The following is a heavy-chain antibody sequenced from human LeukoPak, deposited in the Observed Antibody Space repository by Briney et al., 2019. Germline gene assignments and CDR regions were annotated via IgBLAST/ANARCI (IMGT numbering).Heavy chain of an antibody. Sequence: GGSLRLSCAASGFTFDDHGMSWVRQAPGKGLEWVSGISGSGASTYYADSVKGRFTISRHNSKNTLYLQTNSLRAEDTALYYCANGGRSTSCFLVWGQGTTVTVSS. CDR3: ANGGRSTSCFLV. CDR2: ISGSGAST. D-gene: IGHD2-2*01. V-gene: IGHV3-23*01. J-gene: IGHJ6*02. CDR1: GFTFDDHG.